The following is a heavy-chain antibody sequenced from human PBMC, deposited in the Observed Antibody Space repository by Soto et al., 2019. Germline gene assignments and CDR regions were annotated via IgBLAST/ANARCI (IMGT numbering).Heavy chain of an antibody. CDR3: ARLVGNSWLDH. CDR2: TYYRSIWQT. V-gene: IGHV6-1*01. J-gene: IGHJ5*02. D-gene: IGHD6-6*01. Sequence: QVQLQQSGPVLVKPSQTLSLTCAISGDSVSSNDAVWDWIRQSPSRGLKWLGRTYYRSIWQTEYAVSVKVRMTINPVASKNVFSLQLNSVTPEDTAMYYCARLVGNSWLDHWGQGTLVTVSA. CDR1: GDSVSSNDAV.